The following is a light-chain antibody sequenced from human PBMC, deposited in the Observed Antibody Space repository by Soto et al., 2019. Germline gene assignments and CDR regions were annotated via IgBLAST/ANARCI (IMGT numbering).Light chain of an antibody. Sequence: EIVLPQSPATLSVSPGERATLSGRASQSVSSNLAWYQQKPGQAHRLLIYGASTRATGIPARFSGSGSGTEFTLTISSLQSEESAVYYCQQYNNWPRTVGQGTKVDIK. CDR1: QSVSSN. CDR2: GAS. J-gene: IGKJ1*01. CDR3: QQYNNWPRT. V-gene: IGKV3-15*01.